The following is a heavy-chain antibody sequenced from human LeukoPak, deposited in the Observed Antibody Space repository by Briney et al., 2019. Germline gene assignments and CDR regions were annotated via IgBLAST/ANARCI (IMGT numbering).Heavy chain of an antibody. CDR2: VYYCGST. D-gene: IGHD4-17*01. CDR3: AGRSTVTKAFDI. Sequence: SETLSLTCTVSGGSLSRSTYHWGWIRQPPAKGLECNGSVYYCGSTYYNTSFKSRVTISVDTAKNHSSRRLSFVTAAGTAVYYCAGRSTVTKAFDIWGQGTMVTVSS. CDR1: GGSLSRSTYH. J-gene: IGHJ3*02. V-gene: IGHV4-39*01.